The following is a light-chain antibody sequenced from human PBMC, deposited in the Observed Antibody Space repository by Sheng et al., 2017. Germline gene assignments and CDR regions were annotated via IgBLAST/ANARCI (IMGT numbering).Light chain of an antibody. CDR2: GAS. CDR1: QAISDY. J-gene: IGKJ4*01. V-gene: IGKV1-39*01. Sequence: EIQMTQSPSSLSASVGDRVIITCRASQAISDYLNWYQQKPGKAPTLLMYGASYLQTGAPSRFSGSGSGTDFTLTITSLQPEDVATYFCQQSYSAPPFSFGGGTK. CDR3: QQSYSAPPFS.